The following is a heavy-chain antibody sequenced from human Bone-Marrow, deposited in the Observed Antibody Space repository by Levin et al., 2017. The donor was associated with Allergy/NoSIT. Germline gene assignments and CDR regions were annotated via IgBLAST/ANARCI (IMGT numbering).Heavy chain of an antibody. V-gene: IGHV3-48*03. CDR2: ISTAGRSI. CDR1: GSTFSSYD. D-gene: IGHD3-9*01. J-gene: IGHJ3*01. Sequence: PGGSLRLSCAASGSTFSSYDMNWVRQAPGKGLEWVSSISTAGRSIYYAASVKGRVTISRDNAEKSRYLQMTSLRVDDTAVYFCTRGAILTGSAGFDVWGRGTMVTVS. CDR3: TRGAILTGSAGFDV.